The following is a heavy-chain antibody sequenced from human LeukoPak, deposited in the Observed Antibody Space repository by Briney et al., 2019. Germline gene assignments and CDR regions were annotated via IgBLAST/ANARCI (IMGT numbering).Heavy chain of an antibody. CDR1: GGSISSSSYY. CDR3: AREMGKYSSSGNWFDP. CDR2: IYYSGST. V-gene: IGHV4-39*07. Sequence: SETLSLTCTVSGGSISSSSYYWGWIRQPPGKGLEWIGCIYYSGSTFYNPSLKSRVTISGDTSKNQLSLKLSSVTAADTAVYYCAREMGKYSSSGNWFDPWGQGTLVTVSS. D-gene: IGHD6-13*01. J-gene: IGHJ5*02.